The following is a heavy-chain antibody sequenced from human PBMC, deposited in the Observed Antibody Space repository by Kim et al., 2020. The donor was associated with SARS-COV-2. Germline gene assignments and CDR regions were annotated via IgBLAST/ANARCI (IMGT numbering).Heavy chain of an antibody. V-gene: IGHV1-18*04. J-gene: IGHJ6*02. D-gene: IGHD3-3*01. CDR1: GYTFTSYG. CDR3: ARGRITIFGVEYYYYGMDV. Sequence: ASVKVSCKASGYTFTSYGISWVRQAPGQGLEWMGWISAYNGNTNYAQKLQGRVTMTTDTSTRTAYMELRSLRSDDTAVYYCARGRITIFGVEYYYYGMDVWGQGTTVTVSS. CDR2: ISAYNGNT.